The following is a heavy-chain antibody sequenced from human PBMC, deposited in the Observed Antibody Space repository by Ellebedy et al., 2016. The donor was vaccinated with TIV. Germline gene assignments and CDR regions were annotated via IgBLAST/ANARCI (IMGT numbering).Heavy chain of an antibody. CDR2: MNPNSGNT. Sequence: ASVKVSXXASGYTFTSYDINWVRQATGQGLEWMGWMNPNSGNTGYAQKFQGRVTMTRNTSISTAYMELSSLRSEDTAVYYCARVLKGSGSYYRWFDPWGQGTLVTVSS. D-gene: IGHD3-10*01. CDR3: ARVLKGSGSYYRWFDP. J-gene: IGHJ5*02. V-gene: IGHV1-8*01. CDR1: GYTFTSYD.